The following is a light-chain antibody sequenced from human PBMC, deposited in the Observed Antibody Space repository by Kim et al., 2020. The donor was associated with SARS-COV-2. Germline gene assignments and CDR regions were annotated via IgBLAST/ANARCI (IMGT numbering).Light chain of an antibody. Sequence: AWYQQTHGQAPRLLIFEASTLAPGVPPRFSGSGSGTEFSLTISSLQSEDFAFYYCQQFNTWPETFGRGTKVDIK. J-gene: IGKJ1*01. CDR2: EAS. CDR3: QQFNTWPET. V-gene: IGKV3-15*01.